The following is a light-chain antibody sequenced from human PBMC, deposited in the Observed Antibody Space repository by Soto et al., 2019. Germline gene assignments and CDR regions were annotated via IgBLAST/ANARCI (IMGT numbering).Light chain of an antibody. CDR3: KQGRHRPYT. Sequence: DVVVTQSPLSLPVTLGQPASISCRSSQSLIHSDGNTYLHWFQQRPGQSPRRLIYHVSTRDSMVQDSFRGAGSSTILRLGISRVEAESVGVYYCKQGRHRPYTFGPGPTVDIK. CDR1: QSLIHSDGNTY. J-gene: IGKJ3*01. CDR2: HVS. V-gene: IGKV2-30*02.